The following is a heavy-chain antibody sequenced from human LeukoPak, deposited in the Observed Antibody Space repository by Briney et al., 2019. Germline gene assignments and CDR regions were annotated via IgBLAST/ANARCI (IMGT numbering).Heavy chain of an antibody. J-gene: IGHJ6*02. CDR3: ARVRPPNIVDSVMDYKYYHDMDV. CDR1: GYTSSSYG. D-gene: IGHD5-18*01. CDR2: ISPYNGNT. Sequence: ASVKVSCKASGYTSSSYGISWVRQAPGQGLEWMGWISPYNGNTEYGQKVQGRVTMTTDRPTTTASMELRSLRSDDTAMYYCARVRPPNIVDSVMDYKYYHDMDVWGQGTTVTVSS. V-gene: IGHV1-18*01.